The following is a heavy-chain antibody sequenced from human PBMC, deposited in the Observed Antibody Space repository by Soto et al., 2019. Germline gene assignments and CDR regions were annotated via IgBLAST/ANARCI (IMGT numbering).Heavy chain of an antibody. CDR1: GFSVPGFS. Sequence: PGGSLRLSCTASGFSVPGFSMNWIRQAPGKGLEWVSSISSNRKYIYYAPSLQGRFTTSIDDASNSLFLQMERLTVEATAVYYCARGDVSFSRAYQNWFDQWGQGTLVTVSS. J-gene: IGHJ5*02. CDR2: ISSNRKYI. CDR3: ARGDVSFSRAYQNWFDQ. V-gene: IGHV3-21*01. D-gene: IGHD1-26*01.